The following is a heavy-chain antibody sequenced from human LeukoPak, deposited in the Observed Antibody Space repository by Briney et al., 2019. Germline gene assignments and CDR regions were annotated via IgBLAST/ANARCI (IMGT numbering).Heavy chain of an antibody. Sequence: GGSLRLPCVASGFTFSSTTMGWVRQAPGRGLEWVSSITAIDGRTYYADSVKGRFTISRDNSKNTLYLQMNSLRAEDTAVYYCARDILSQGPDAFDIWGQGTMVTVSS. CDR1: GFTFSSTT. CDR2: ITAIDGRT. D-gene: IGHD2/OR15-2a*01. J-gene: IGHJ3*02. V-gene: IGHV3-23*01. CDR3: ARDILSQGPDAFDI.